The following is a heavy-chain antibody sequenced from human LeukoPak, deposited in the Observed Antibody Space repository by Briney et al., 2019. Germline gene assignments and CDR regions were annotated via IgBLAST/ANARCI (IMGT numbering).Heavy chain of an antibody. J-gene: IGHJ6*02. CDR3: ARDRPTTYYYGSGSPKYYGMDV. D-gene: IGHD3-10*01. CDR1: GYTFTSYG. CDR2: ISAYNGNT. V-gene: IGHV1-18*01. Sequence: ASVKVSCKASGYTFTSYGISWVRQAPGQGLEWMGWISAYNGNTDYAQKLQGRVTMTTDTSTSTAYMELRSLRSDDTAVYYCARDRPTTYYYGSGSPKYYGMDVWGQGTTVTVSS.